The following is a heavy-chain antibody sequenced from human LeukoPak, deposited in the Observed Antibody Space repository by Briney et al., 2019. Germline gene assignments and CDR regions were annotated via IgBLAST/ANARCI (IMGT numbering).Heavy chain of an antibody. CDR1: GFTFSSYW. CDR2: INSDGSST. Sequence: GGSLRLSCAASGFTFSSYWMHWVRQAPGKGLVWVSRINSDGSSTSYADSVKGRFTISRDNAKNTLYLQMNSLRAEDTAVYYCARTRTGSHDRYYFDYWGQGTLVTVPS. J-gene: IGHJ4*02. CDR3: ARTRTGSHDRYYFDY. V-gene: IGHV3-74*01. D-gene: IGHD3-9*01.